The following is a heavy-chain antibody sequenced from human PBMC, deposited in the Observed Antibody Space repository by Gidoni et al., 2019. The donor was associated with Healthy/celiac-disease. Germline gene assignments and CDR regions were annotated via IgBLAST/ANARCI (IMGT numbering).Heavy chain of an antibody. D-gene: IGHD3-22*01. V-gene: IGHV3-21*01. Sequence: EVQLVESGGGLVKPGGSLRLSCAASGFTFSSYSMNWVRQAPGKGLEWVSSISSSSSYIYYADSVKGRFTISRDNAKNSLYLQMNSLRAEDTAVYYCARGVYYYDSSGYYRAHNWFDPWGQGTLVTVSS. CDR1: GFTFSSYS. J-gene: IGHJ5*02. CDR2: ISSSSSYI. CDR3: ARGVYYYDSSGYYRAHNWFDP.